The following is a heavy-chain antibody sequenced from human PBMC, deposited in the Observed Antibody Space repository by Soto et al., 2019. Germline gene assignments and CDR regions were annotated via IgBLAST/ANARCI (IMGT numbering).Heavy chain of an antibody. CDR2: ISAYNGNT. J-gene: IGHJ3*02. V-gene: IGHV1-18*01. CDR1: VYTFTTYG. Sequence: ASVKVSCKASVYTFTTYGISWVRQAPGQGLEWMGWISAYNGNTNYAQKLQGRVTMTTDTSTSTAYMELRSLRSDDTAVYYCARGKENSSGWDDAFDIWGQGTMVTVSS. CDR3: ARGKENSSGWDDAFDI. D-gene: IGHD6-19*01.